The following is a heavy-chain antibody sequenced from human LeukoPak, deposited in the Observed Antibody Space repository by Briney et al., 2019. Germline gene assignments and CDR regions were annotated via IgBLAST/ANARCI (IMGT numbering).Heavy chain of an antibody. D-gene: IGHD2-21*02. J-gene: IGHJ5*02. Sequence: SETLSLTCTVSGGSISSYYWSWIRQPPGKGLEWIGYIYYSGSTNYNPSLKSRVTISVDTSKNQFSLKLSSVTAADTAVYYCARSGLPFVFDPGGQGTRATVSS. CDR1: GGSISSYY. CDR2: IYYSGST. V-gene: IGHV4-59*08. CDR3: ARSGLPFVFDP.